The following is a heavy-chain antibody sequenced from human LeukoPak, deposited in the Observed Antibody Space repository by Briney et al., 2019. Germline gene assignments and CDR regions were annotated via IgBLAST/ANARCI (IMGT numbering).Heavy chain of an antibody. J-gene: IGHJ2*01. Sequence: PSETLSLTCTVSGGSISSGGYYWSWIRQPPGKGLEWIGYIYHSGSTYYNPSLKSRVTISVDTSKNQFSLKLSSVTAADTAVYYCARVPNYYDSSGYYHWYFDLWGRGTLVTVSS. V-gene: IGHV4-30-2*01. CDR3: ARVPNYYDSSGYYHWYFDL. CDR1: GGSISSGGYY. D-gene: IGHD3-22*01. CDR2: IYHSGST.